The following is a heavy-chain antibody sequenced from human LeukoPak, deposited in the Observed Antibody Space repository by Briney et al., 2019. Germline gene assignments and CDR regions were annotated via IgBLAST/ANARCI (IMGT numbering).Heavy chain of an antibody. CDR1: GFTFSNYA. D-gene: IGHD6-19*01. Sequence: GGSPRLSCAASGFTFSNYAMHWVRQAPGKGLEWVAFISFDGSDKYYADSVKGRFTISRDNSKNTLYLQMNSLRAEDTAVYYCAKDSASYSGWYSDYWGQGTLVTVSS. V-gene: IGHV3-30-3*01. J-gene: IGHJ4*02. CDR2: ISFDGSDK. CDR3: AKDSASYSGWYSDY.